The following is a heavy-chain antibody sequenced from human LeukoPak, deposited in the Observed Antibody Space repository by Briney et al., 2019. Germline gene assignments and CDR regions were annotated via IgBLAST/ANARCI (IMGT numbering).Heavy chain of an antibody. CDR2: INPSGGST. CDR3: ARGGWVRGVITRNGLDY. CDR1: GYTFTSYY. D-gene: IGHD3-10*01. Sequence: ASVKVSCKASGYTFTSYYIHWVRQAPGQGLEWMGIINPSGGSTTYAQKFQGRVTMTRDTSISTAYMDLSSLRSDDTAVYYCARGGWVRGVITRNGLDYWGQGTLVTVSS. J-gene: IGHJ4*02. V-gene: IGHV1-46*01.